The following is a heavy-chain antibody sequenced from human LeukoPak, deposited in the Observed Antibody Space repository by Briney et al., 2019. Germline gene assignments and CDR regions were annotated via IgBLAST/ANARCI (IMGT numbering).Heavy chain of an antibody. Sequence: PGGSLRLSCVASGFNFRNYGMNWVRQAPGKGLEWVAAVSDDGDKTYYGDSVNGRFTVSRDNSKNTLYLQMSSLRAEDTAVYYCAGRTYYFDYWGQGTLVTVSS. D-gene: IGHD3-16*01. CDR2: VSDDGDKT. V-gene: IGHV3-23*01. J-gene: IGHJ4*02. CDR1: GFNFRNYG. CDR3: AGRTYYFDY.